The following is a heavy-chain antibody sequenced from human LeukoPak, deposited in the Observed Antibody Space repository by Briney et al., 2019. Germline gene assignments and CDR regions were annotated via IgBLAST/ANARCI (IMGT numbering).Heavy chain of an antibody. D-gene: IGHD5-12*01. CDR1: GGTFSSYA. CDR2: IIPIFGTA. J-gene: IGHJ6*03. V-gene: IGHV1-69*05. CDR3: ARATEGYSGYDFPQYYYYYYYMDV. Sequence: SVKVSCKASGGTFSSYAISWVRQAPGQGLEWMGGIIPIFGTANYAQKFQGRVTITTDESTSTAYMELSSLRSEDTAVYYCARATEGYSGYDFPQYYYYYYYMDVWGKGTTVTVSS.